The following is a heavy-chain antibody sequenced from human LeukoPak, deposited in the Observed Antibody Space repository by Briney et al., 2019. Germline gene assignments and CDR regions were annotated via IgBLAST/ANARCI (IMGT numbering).Heavy chain of an antibody. V-gene: IGHV3-30*04. Sequence: GGSLRLSCEASGFTFSIFPMHWVRQAPGKGLEWVALISSGSEKYYADSVKGRFTISRDNSKNMLYLQMNSLRADDTAVYYCARDLELSAVYYFDSWGQGTLVIVSS. CDR3: ARDLELSAVYYFDS. CDR1: GFTFSIFP. J-gene: IGHJ4*02. D-gene: IGHD3-3*01. CDR2: ISSGSEK.